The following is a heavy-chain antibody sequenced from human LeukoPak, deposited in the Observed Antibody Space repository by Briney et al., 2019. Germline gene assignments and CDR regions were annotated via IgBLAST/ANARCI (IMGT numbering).Heavy chain of an antibody. CDR1: GASISSSY. D-gene: IGHD3-22*01. CDR2: IYYNGNT. Sequence: SETLSLTCTVSGASISSSYWSWIRQPPGKRLEWIGYIYYNGNTNSNPSLRSRVTISADTSKNQFSLKLSSVTAADTAVYYCVRGNYDNRGYSNAFDIWGQGAMVTVSS. V-gene: IGHV4-59*01. J-gene: IGHJ3*02. CDR3: VRGNYDNRGYSNAFDI.